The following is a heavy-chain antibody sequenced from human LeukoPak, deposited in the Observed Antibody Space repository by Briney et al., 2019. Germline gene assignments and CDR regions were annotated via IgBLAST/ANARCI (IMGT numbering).Heavy chain of an antibody. CDR2: IKQDGSEK. V-gene: IGHV3-7*01. D-gene: IGHD7-27*01. CDR3: AKNWGSLDY. J-gene: IGHJ4*02. CDR1: GFTFDSNS. Sequence: GGSLRLSCAASGFTFDSNSMSWVRQAPGKGLEWVANIKQDGSEKYYVDSVKGRFTISRDNAKNSLYLQMNSLRAEDTAVYYCAKNWGSLDYWGPGTLVTVSS.